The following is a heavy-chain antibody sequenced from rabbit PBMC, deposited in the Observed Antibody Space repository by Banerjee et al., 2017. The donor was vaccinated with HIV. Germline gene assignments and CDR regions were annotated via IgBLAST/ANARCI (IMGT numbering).Heavy chain of an antibody. D-gene: IGHD6-1*01. Sequence: QEQLVESGGGLVQPEGSLTLTCTASGFSFSRNNYMCWVRQAPGKGLEWIACIYAGSSGATSYGSWAKGRFPISKTPPTTVTLQMTSLTAADTAPYFCARDGAYTYGYAGYAYATSPYGMDLWGPGTLVTVS. V-gene: IGHV1S45*01. CDR2: IYAGSSGAT. CDR1: GFSFSRNNY. CDR3: ARDGAYTYGYAGYAYATSPYGMDL. J-gene: IGHJ6*01.